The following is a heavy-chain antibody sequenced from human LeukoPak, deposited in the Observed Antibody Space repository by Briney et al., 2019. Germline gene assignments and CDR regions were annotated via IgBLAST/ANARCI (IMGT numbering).Heavy chain of an antibody. Sequence: SETLSLTCTVSGGSTSSSSYYWGWIRQPPGKGLEWIGSIYYSRSTYYNPSLKSRVTISVDTSKNQFSLKLSSVTAADTAVYYCARHGDHCSSTSCYPAWGQGTLVTVSS. D-gene: IGHD2-2*01. CDR2: IYYSRST. V-gene: IGHV4-39*01. CDR3: ARHGDHCSSTSCYPA. J-gene: IGHJ5*02. CDR1: GGSTSSSSYY.